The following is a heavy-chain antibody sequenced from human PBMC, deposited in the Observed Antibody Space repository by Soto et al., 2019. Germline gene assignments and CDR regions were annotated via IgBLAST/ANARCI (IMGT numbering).Heavy chain of an antibody. J-gene: IGHJ6*02. V-gene: IGHV3-23*01. CDR1: GFTFSSYA. CDR3: AKVQWPKVYDFWSGFSSYVYYGMDV. D-gene: IGHD3-3*01. Sequence: GGSLRLSCAASGFTFSSYAMSWVRQAPGKGLEWVSAISGSGGSTYYADSVKGRFTISRDNSKNTLYLQMNSLRAEDTAVYYCAKVQWPKVYDFWSGFSSYVYYGMDVWGQGTTVTVSS. CDR2: ISGSGGST.